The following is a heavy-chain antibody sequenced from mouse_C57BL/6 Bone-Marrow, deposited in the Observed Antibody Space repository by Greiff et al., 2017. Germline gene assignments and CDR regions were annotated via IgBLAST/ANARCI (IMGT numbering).Heavy chain of an antibody. D-gene: IGHD1-1*02. CDR1: GFNIKDYY. V-gene: IGHV14-2*01. CDR2: IDPEDGET. J-gene: IGHJ3*01. Sequence: EVKLMESGAELVKPGASVKLSCTASGFNIKDYYMPWVKQRTEQGLEWIGRIDPEDGETKYAPKFQGKVTITADTSSNTAYLQLSSLTSEDTAVYYCAPNYSGTGAWFADWGQGTLVTVSA. CDR3: APNYSGTGAWFAD.